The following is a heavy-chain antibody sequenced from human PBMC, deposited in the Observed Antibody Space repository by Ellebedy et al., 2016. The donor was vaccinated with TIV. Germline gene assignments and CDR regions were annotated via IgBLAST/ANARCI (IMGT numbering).Heavy chain of an antibody. J-gene: IGHJ6*03. CDR1: GFTFSSYW. Sequence: GESLKISXAASGFTFSSYWMSWVRQAPGKGLEWVANIKQDGSEKYYVDSVKGRFTISRDNAKNSLYLQMNSLRAEDTAVYYCARVGFDFSILPPYYYYYMDVWGKGTTVTVSS. V-gene: IGHV3-7*01. D-gene: IGHD3-9*01. CDR3: ARVGFDFSILPPYYYYYMDV. CDR2: IKQDGSEK.